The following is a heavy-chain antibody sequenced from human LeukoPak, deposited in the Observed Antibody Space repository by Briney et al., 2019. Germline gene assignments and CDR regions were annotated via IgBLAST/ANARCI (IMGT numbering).Heavy chain of an antibody. CDR1: GFPSIGNY. CDR2: LYSGGST. CDR3: TKLKGWYGEGFFDY. V-gene: IGHV3-53*01. Sequence: LRGPLPLSSLASGFPSIGNYMSGARPPAGKGLEWVSVLYSGGSTFYADSVKGRFTISRDTSKNTLYLQMNGLRADDTAVYYCTKLKGWYGEGFFDYWGQGTLVTVSS. J-gene: IGHJ4*02. D-gene: IGHD6-19*01.